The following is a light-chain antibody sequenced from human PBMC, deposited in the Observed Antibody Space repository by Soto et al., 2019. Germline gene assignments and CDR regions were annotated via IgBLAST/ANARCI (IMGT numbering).Light chain of an antibody. Sequence: ETVMALSPTPLSVSPEERATLSCRASQSVSSSYLAWYQQKPGQAPRLLIYGASSRATGIPARFSGRGSGTEFTLTITSLQSDDLAVYYCQQYNDWLWTFGQGTKVDIK. CDR3: QQYNDWLWT. J-gene: IGKJ1*01. CDR1: QSVSSSY. CDR2: GAS. V-gene: IGKV3D-15*01.